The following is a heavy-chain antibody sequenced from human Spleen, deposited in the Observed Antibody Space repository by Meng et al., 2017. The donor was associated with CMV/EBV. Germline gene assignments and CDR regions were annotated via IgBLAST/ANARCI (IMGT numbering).Heavy chain of an antibody. CDR3: ARDFSSSWYDRWFDP. CDR1: GYTFTGYY. D-gene: IGHD6-13*01. V-gene: IGHV1-2*02. Sequence: ASVKVSCKASGYTFTGYYMHWVRQAPGQGLEWMGWINPNSGGTNYAQKFQGRVTMTRDTSISTAYMELSRLRSDDTAVYYCARDFSSSWYDRWFDPWGQGTLVTSPQ. CDR2: INPNSGGT. J-gene: IGHJ5*02.